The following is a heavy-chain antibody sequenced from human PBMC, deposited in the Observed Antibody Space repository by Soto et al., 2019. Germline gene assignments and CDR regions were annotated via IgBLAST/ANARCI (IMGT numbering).Heavy chain of an antibody. D-gene: IGHD3-10*01. CDR2: INDDGIST. Sequence: EVQLVESGGGLVQPGGSLRLSCAASGFTFSMYWMHWVRQVPGKGPEWVSRINDDGISTNYADSVKGRFTISRDNAKNTLYLQMNALRVEDTGVYYCTRGPRPTSTGPGAFWGQGTLVTVSS. J-gene: IGHJ4*02. CDR3: TRGPRPTSTGPGAF. V-gene: IGHV3-74*01. CDR1: GFTFSMYW.